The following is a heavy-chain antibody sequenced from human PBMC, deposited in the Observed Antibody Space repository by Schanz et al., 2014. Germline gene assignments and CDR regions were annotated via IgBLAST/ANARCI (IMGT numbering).Heavy chain of an antibody. D-gene: IGHD3-10*01. CDR1: GFTFSSYS. V-gene: IGHV3-21*02. CDR2: IPVGNNYI. CDR3: AREDMLRGIRAFDI. Sequence: EVQLVESGGGLVKPGGSLRLSCAASGFTFSSYSLAWVRQAPGKGLEWVSYIPVGNNYIYYADSVKGRFTISRDNPKNSLYLQMNSLRVEDTAVYYCAREDMLRGIRAFDIWGQGTMVTVSS. J-gene: IGHJ3*02.